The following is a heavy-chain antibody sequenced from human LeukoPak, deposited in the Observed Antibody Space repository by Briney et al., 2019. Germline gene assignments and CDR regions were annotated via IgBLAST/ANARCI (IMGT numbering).Heavy chain of an antibody. D-gene: IGHD2-15*01. CDR2: INPTSGTT. CDR1: GYTFIAYY. V-gene: IGHV1-2*02. CDR3: VPGGVGAAG. Sequence: ASVKVSCKASGYTFIAYYMQWVRQAPGQRLEWMGWINPTSGTTNYAQKFQGRVTLTRATSISTAYMEFSGLTSDDTAVYYCVPGGVGAAGWGPGTLVTVAS. J-gene: IGHJ4*02.